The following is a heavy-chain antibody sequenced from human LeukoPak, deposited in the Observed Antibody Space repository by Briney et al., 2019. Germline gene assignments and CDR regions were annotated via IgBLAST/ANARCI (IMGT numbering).Heavy chain of an antibody. D-gene: IGHD3-10*01. V-gene: IGHV3-74*01. CDR2: INSDGSST. CDR3: ARLWLGDAFDI. Sequence: GGSLRLSCAASGFTFSSYWMHWVRQAPGKGLVWVSRINSDGSSTSYADSVKGRFTISRDNAKNTLYLQMNSLRAEDTAVYYCARLWLGDAFDIWGQGTMVTVSS. CDR1: GFTFSSYW. J-gene: IGHJ3*02.